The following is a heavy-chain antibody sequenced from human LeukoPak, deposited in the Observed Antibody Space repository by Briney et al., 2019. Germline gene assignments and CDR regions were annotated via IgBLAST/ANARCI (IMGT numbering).Heavy chain of an antibody. D-gene: IGHD3-16*02. CDR3: ARDRGLSV. CDR1: GFSVSSNY. CDR2: IHSGGSA. Sequence: PGGSLRLSPAASGFSVSSNYMSWVRQAPGKGLEWVSGIHSGGSAYYADSVKGRFTISRDNSKNTLYLQMNSLRVEDTAVYDCARDRGLSVWGQGTLVTVSS. V-gene: IGHV3-53*01. J-gene: IGHJ4*02.